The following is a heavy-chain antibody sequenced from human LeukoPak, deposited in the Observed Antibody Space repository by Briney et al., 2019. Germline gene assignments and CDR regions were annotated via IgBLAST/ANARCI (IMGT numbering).Heavy chain of an antibody. CDR3: ARGVTGDPLYYYYMDV. V-gene: IGHV1-18*01. Sequence: ASVKVSCKASGYTFISYGISWVRQAPGQGLEWMGWISAYNGNTNYAQKLQGRVTMTTDTSTSTAYMELRSLRSDDTAVYYCARGVTGDPLYYYYMDVWGKGTTVTVSS. CDR2: ISAYNGNT. J-gene: IGHJ6*03. D-gene: IGHD7-27*01. CDR1: GYTFISYG.